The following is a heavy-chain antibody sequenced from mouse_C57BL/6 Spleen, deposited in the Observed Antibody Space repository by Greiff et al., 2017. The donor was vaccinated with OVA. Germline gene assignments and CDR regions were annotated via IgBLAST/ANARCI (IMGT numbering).Heavy chain of an antibody. Sequence: QVQLQQSGPELVKPGASVKISCKASGYAFSSSWMNWVKQRPGKGLEWIGRIYPGDGDTNYNGKFKGKATLTADKSSSTAYMQLSSLTSEDSAVYFCARGLTGKHYWGQGTTLTVSS. J-gene: IGHJ2*01. CDR3: ARGLTGKHY. CDR1: GYAFSSSW. D-gene: IGHD4-1*01. V-gene: IGHV1-82*01. CDR2: IYPGDGDT.